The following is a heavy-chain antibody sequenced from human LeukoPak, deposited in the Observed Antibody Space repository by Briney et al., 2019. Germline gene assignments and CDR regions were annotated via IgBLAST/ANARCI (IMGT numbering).Heavy chain of an antibody. CDR1: GGSISSYY. D-gene: IGHD2-2*01. CDR3: ARESSNSLKGPIEGGNWFDP. Sequence: SETLSLTCTVSGGSISSYYWSWTRQPPGKGLEWIGYIYYSGSTNYNPSLESRVTISVDTSKNQFSLKLSSVTAADTAVYYCARESSNSLKGPIEGGNWFDPWGQGTLVTVSP. J-gene: IGHJ5*02. V-gene: IGHV4-59*01. CDR2: IYYSGST.